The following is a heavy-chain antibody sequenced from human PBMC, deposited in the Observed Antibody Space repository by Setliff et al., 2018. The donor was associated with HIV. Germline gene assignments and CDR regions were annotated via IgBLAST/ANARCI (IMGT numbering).Heavy chain of an antibody. Sequence: KPSETLSLTCIVSNYSITSNYYWAWIRQPPGQGLEWIGSINHGGKTYYSPSLKSRVAISVDTSKNQFSLHFQSVTAADTALYFCARLGDFSYSSRYLYAFDFWGHGALVTVSS. CDR3: ARLGDFSYSSRYLYAFDF. V-gene: IGHV4-38-2*02. J-gene: IGHJ4*01. CDR2: INHGGKT. D-gene: IGHD2-8*01. CDR1: NYSITSNYY.